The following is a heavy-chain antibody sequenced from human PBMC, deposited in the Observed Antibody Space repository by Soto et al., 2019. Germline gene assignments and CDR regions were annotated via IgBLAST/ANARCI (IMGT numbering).Heavy chain of an antibody. J-gene: IGHJ4*02. CDR2: MYHSGNT. Sequence: SETLSLTCTVSGYSITNGYFWGWIRQPPGKGLECIGSMYHSGNTYYNPSLKSRVTISVDTSKNQFSLRLSSVTAADTAVYYCARLYDSSGYQHYFDYWGQGTPVTVSS. CDR3: ARLYDSSGYQHYFDY. D-gene: IGHD3-22*01. CDR1: GYSITNGYF. V-gene: IGHV4-38-2*02.